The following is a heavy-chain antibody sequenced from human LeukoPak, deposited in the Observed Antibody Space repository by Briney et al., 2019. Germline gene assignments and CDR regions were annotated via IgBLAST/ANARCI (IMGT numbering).Heavy chain of an antibody. CDR1: GFTFSSYG. V-gene: IGHV3-30*02. J-gene: IGHJ4*02. Sequence: GGSLRLSCAASGFTFSSYGMHWVRQAPGKGLEWVAFIRYDGSNKYYADSVKGRFTISRHNSKNTLYLQMNSLRAEDTAVYYCANVYNRGYGSGGSCYLFDYWGQGTLVTVSS. CDR3: ANVYNRGYGSGGSCYLFDY. D-gene: IGHD2-15*01. CDR2: IRYDGSNK.